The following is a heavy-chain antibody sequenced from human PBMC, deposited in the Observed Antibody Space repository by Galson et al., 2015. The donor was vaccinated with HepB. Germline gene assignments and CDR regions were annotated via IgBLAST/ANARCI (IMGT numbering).Heavy chain of an antibody. V-gene: IGHV6-1*01. D-gene: IGHD3-22*01. CDR2: TYYRSTWYN. CDR3: VASYYDRSGYFCSDR. Sequence: CAISGDSVSSTNAAWNWIRQSPSSGLEWLGRTYYRSTWYNNYAVSVKSRLTINADTSKNQFSLQLKSVTPEDTAVYYCVASYYDRSGYFCSDRWDQGTLVTVSS. CDR1: GDSVSSTNAA. J-gene: IGHJ5*02.